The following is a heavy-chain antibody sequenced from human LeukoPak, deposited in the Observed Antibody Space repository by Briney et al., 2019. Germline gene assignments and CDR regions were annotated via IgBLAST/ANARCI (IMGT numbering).Heavy chain of an antibody. Sequence: EASVKVSCKASGGTFSSYAISWVRQAPGQGLEWMGGIIPIFGTANYAQKFQGRVTITTDESTSTAYMELSSLRSEDTAVYYRARATVVTNWFDPWGQGTLVTVSS. V-gene: IGHV1-69*05. CDR1: GGTFSSYA. CDR2: IIPIFGTA. J-gene: IGHJ5*02. CDR3: ARATVVTNWFDP. D-gene: IGHD4-23*01.